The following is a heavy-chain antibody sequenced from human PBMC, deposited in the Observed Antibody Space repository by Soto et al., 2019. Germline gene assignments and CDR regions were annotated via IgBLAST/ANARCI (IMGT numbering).Heavy chain of an antibody. Sequence: ASVKVSCKASGYTFTSYYMHWVRQAPGQGLEWMGIINPSGGSTSYAQKFQGRVTMTRDTSRSTLFLDMNSLRGEDTAIYYCAKTWFGEDNYGMDVWGQGTTVTVSS. CDR3: AKTWFGEDNYGMDV. D-gene: IGHD3-10*01. CDR1: GYTFTSYY. J-gene: IGHJ6*02. CDR2: INPSGGST. V-gene: IGHV1-46*01.